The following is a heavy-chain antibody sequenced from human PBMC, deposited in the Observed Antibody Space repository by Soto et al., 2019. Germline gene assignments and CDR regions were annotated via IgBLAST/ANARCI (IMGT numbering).Heavy chain of an antibody. CDR2: IYYTGNT. CDR3: ARDVNRWELRGFFDP. CDR1: GGSIVDYY. V-gene: IGHV4-59*01. D-gene: IGHD1-7*01. J-gene: IGHJ5*02. Sequence: SETLSLTCSVSGGSIVDYYWSWIRQPPGKGLEWIGFIYYTGNTRYNPSLGSRVTISLDTSKNQFSLKLTSATAADTAFYYCARDVNRWELRGFFDPWGRGARVTVS.